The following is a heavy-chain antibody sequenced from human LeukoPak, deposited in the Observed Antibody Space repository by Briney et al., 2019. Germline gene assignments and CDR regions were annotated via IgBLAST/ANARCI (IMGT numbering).Heavy chain of an antibody. D-gene: IGHD3-22*01. Sequence: PSETLSLTCSISVDPISSSSYSWGWIRQPPGKGLEWIGSIYYSGSTYYNPSLKSRVTISVDTSKNQFSLKLSSVTAADTAVYYCARDWYYDSSGPIRGRYFDYWGQGTLVTVSS. J-gene: IGHJ4*02. CDR3: ARDWYYDSSGPIRGRYFDY. CDR1: VDPISSSSYS. CDR2: IYYSGST. V-gene: IGHV4-39*07.